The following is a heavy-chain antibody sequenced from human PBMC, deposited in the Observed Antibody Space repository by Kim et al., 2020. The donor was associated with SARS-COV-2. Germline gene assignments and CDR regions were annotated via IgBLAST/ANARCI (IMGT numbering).Heavy chain of an antibody. D-gene: IGHD1-26*01. CDR1: GGSISSNSYY. CDR3: ARLLPSGSYYEAFDY. CDR2: IYYSGST. Sequence: SETLSLTCTVSGGSISSNSYYWGWIRQPPGKGLVWIGSIYYSGSTYYNPSLKSRVTMSVDTSKNQFSLNLSSVTAADTAVYYCARLLPSGSYYEAFDYWGQGTLVTVSS. V-gene: IGHV4-39*01. J-gene: IGHJ4*02.